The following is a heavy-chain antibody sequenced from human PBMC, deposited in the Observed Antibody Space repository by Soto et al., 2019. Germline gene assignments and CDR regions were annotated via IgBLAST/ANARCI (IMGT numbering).Heavy chain of an antibody. J-gene: IGHJ4*02. CDR2: ILYSGTT. Sequence: PSETLSLTCTVSGGSVSSGDHYWSWIRQPPGKGLECIGYILYSGTTYYNPSLKSRVTISVDKSKNQFSLKLSSVTAADTAVYYCARDGYSSSRLWVDWGQGTLVTVSS. V-gene: IGHV4-30-4*01. CDR1: GGSVSSGDHY. D-gene: IGHD6-6*01. CDR3: ARDGYSSSRLWVD.